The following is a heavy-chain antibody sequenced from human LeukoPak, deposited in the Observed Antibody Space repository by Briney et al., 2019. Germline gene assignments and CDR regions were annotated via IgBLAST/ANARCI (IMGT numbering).Heavy chain of an antibody. CDR2: IKNKANSYTT. Sequence: GGSLRLSCAASGFTFSDHYMDWVRQAPGKGLEWVGRIKNKANSYTTEYAASVKGRFTVSREDSKNALYLQMSSLKTEDTAVHYCTREGRYCSSTSCYVCLDFWGQGTLVTVSS. J-gene: IGHJ4*02. D-gene: IGHD2-2*01. CDR1: GFTFSDHY. V-gene: IGHV3-72*01. CDR3: TREGRYCSSTSCYVCLDF.